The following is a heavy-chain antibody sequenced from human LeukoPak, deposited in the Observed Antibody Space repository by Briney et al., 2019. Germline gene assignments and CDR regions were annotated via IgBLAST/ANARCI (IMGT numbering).Heavy chain of an antibody. V-gene: IGHV1-2*02. CDR2: INPNSGGT. D-gene: IGHD6-19*01. Sequence: ASVKVSCKASGYTFTGYYMHWVRQAPGQGLVWMGWINPNSGGTNYAQKFQGRVTMTRDTSISTAYMELSRLRSDDTGVYYCAREGAVAGTLFDYWGQGTLVTVSS. CDR3: AREGAVAGTLFDY. J-gene: IGHJ4*02. CDR1: GYTFTGYY.